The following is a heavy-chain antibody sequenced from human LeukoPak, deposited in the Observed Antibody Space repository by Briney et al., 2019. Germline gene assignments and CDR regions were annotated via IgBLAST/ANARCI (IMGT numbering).Heavy chain of an antibody. CDR2: INHSGST. V-gene: IGHV4-34*01. D-gene: IGHD6-19*01. Sequence: PSETLSLTCAVYGGSFSGYYWSWLRQPPGKGLEWIGEINHSGSTNYNPSLTSRVTISVDTSKNRFSLKLSSVTAADTAVYYCARGTSSGWYRYWGQGTLVTVSS. J-gene: IGHJ4*02. CDR1: GGSFSGYY. CDR3: ARGTSSGWYRY.